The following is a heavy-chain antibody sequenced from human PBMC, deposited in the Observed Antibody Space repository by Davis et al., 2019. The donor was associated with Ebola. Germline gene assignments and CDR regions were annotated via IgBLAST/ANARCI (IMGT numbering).Heavy chain of an antibody. CDR3: ARDSEDITAILVYGLDV. CDR1: GYTFNTYA. CDR2: INAGNGDT. V-gene: IGHV1-3*01. D-gene: IGHD1-20*01. J-gene: IGHJ6*02. Sequence: ASVKVSCKASGYTFNTYAIHWVRQAPGQRLEWLGWINAGNGDTINSHNFQGRVTVTRDTSASTVYMELRGLRSEDTAVYYCARDSEDITAILVYGLDVWGQGTTVTVSS.